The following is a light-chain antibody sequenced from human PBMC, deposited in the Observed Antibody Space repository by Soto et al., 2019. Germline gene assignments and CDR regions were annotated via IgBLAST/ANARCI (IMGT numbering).Light chain of an antibody. V-gene: IGLV3-21*04. CDR2: YDS. Sequence: SYELTQAPSVSVAPGQTAKITFGGKNIGSKSVHWHQQKPGQAPVLVIYYDSDRPSGIPERFSVSNSGNTATLTISRVEAGDEADYYCQVWDSTSDHVIFGGGTKVTVL. CDR1: NIGSKS. CDR3: QVWDSTSDHVI. J-gene: IGLJ2*01.